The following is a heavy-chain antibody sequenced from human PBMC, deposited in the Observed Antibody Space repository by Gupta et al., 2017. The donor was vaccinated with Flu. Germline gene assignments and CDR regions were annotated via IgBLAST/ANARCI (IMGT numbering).Heavy chain of an antibody. V-gene: IGHV3-13*01. CDR2: IGTAGDT. CDR3: ARSRGYSYGFILAGYYYGMDV. Sequence: EVQLVESGGGLVQPGGSLRLSCAASGFTFSSYDMHWVRQATGKGLEWVSAIGTAGDTYYPGSVKGRFTISRENAKNSLYLQMNSLRAGDTAVYYCARSRGYSYGFILAGYYYGMDVWGQGTTVTVSS. D-gene: IGHD5-18*01. J-gene: IGHJ6*02. CDR1: GFTFSSYD.